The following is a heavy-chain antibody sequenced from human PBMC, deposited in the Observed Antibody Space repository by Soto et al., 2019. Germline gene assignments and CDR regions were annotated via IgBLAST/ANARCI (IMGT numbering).Heavy chain of an antibody. V-gene: IGHV4-4*02. CDR1: GGSISVNDW. D-gene: IGHD3-16*01. CDR3: ARAVPFCLGP. CDR2: ISHSGTT. J-gene: IGHJ5*02. Sequence: QVQLQESGPGLVKPSGTLSLTCAVSGGSISVNDWWSWVRQPPGKGLEWIGEISHSGTTNYNPSLTSRVTISVDKSKRQSSLKLTSVTAADTAVYYCARAVPFCLGPWGQGTLVTVSS.